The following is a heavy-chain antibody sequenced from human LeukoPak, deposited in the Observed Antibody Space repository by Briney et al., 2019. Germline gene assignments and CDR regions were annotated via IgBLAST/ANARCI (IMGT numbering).Heavy chain of an antibody. V-gene: IGHV3-21*01. Sequence: GGSLRLSCAASGFTFSSYSMNWVRQAPGKGPEWVSSISSSSSYIYYADSVKGRFTISRDNAKNSLYLQMNSLRAEDTAVYYCARGLRYFDWLFATFDYWGQGTLVTVSS. CDR2: ISSSSSYI. CDR3: ARGLRYFDWLFATFDY. J-gene: IGHJ4*02. CDR1: GFTFSSYS. D-gene: IGHD3-9*01.